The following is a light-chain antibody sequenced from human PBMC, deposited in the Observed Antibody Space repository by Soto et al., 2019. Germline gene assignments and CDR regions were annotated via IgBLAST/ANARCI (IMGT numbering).Light chain of an antibody. J-gene: IGKJ1*01. CDR2: KAS. Sequence: SRMTKSHSTLSGSVGDRVTITCPASQTISSWLAWYQQKPGKASKLLIYKASTLKSGVPSRFSGSGSGTEFTLTISSLQPDDFATDYCQHYHSYSEAFGQVTTV. CDR3: QHYHSYSEA. V-gene: IGKV1-5*03. CDR1: QTISSW.